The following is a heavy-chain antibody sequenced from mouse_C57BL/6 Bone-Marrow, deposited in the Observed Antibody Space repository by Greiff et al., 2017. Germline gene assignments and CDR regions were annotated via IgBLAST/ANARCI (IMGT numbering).Heavy chain of an antibody. D-gene: IGHD1-1*01. CDR3: ATGITTVVRDY. J-gene: IGHJ2*01. Sequence: QVQLQQSGAELARPGASVKLSCTASGFTFTSYGISWVKQRTGQGLEWIGEIYPRSGNTYYNDKFKGKATLTADKSSSTAYMVLRNLTSVDSAVNFCATGITTVVRDYWGQGTTLTVSS. V-gene: IGHV1-81*01. CDR1: GFTFTSYG. CDR2: IYPRSGNT.